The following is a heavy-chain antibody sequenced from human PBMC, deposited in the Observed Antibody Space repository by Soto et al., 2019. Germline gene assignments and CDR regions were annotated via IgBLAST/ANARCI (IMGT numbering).Heavy chain of an antibody. Sequence: QVQLVESGGGVVQPGRSLRLSCAASGFTFSSYAMHWVRQAPGKGLEWVAVISYDGSNKYYADSVKGRFTISRDNSKNTLYLQMNSLRAEDTAVYYCAREDVWGQGTTVTVSS. CDR2: ISYDGSNK. V-gene: IGHV3-30-3*01. CDR1: GFTFSSYA. J-gene: IGHJ6*02. CDR3: AREDV.